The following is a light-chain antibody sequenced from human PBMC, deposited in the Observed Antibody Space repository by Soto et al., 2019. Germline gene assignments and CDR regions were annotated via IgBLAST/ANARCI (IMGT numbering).Light chain of an antibody. CDR3: SSYTSSSTQGV. CDR1: SSDVGGYNY. Sequence: QSVLTQPPSASGSPGQSVAISCTGTSSDVGGYNYVSWYQQHPGKAPKLMIYEVSNRPSGVSNRFSGSKSGNTASLTISGLQAEDEADYYCSSYTSSSTQGVFGGGTKLTVL. V-gene: IGLV2-14*01. CDR2: EVS. J-gene: IGLJ2*01.